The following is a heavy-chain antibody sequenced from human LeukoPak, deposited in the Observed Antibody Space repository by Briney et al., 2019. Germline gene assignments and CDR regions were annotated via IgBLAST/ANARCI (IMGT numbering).Heavy chain of an antibody. J-gene: IGHJ1*01. CDR3: AKDRGGSSGWYAEYFQH. CDR1: GFTFSSYG. Sequence: PGRSLRLSCAASGFTFSSYGMHWVRQAPGKGLEWVAVISYDGSNKYYADSVKGRFTISRDNSKNTLYLQMNSLRAEDTAVYYCAKDRGGSSGWYAEYFQHWGQGTLVTVSS. CDR2: ISYDGSNK. V-gene: IGHV3-30*18. D-gene: IGHD6-19*01.